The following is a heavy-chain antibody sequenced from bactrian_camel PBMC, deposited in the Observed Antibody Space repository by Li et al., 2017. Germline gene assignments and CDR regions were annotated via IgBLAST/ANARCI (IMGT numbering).Heavy chain of an antibody. CDR3: AARDGRCGSSWSTYEYNW. CDR2: IRNGGGET. J-gene: IGHJ4*01. CDR1: GHSRGSNC. Sequence: DVQLVESGGDSVQPGGSLRLTCVISGHSRGSNCVGWYRLPPGRAPAEREGIAAIRNGGGETWYAGSVKGRFTISRDNDKMIVYLQMNDLRPEDTAMYSCAARDGRCGSSWSTYEYNWWGQGTQVTVS. D-gene: IGHD1*01. V-gene: IGHV3S32*01.